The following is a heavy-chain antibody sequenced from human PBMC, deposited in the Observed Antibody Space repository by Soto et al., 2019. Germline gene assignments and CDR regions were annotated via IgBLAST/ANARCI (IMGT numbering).Heavy chain of an antibody. Sequence: SETLSLTCTVYGRSITSYYWSWIRQPPGKGLEWIGYIYYSGSTNYNPSLKSRVTISVDTSKNQFSLKLSSVTTADTAVYYCARGPYYGSGSWFDPWGQGTLVTVS. J-gene: IGHJ5*02. CDR3: ARGPYYGSGSWFDP. CDR2: IYYSGST. CDR1: GRSITSYY. V-gene: IGHV4-59*01. D-gene: IGHD3-10*01.